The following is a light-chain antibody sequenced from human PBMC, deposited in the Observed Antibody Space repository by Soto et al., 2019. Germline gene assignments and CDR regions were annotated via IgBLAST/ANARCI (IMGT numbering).Light chain of an antibody. Sequence: EIVLTQSPGTLSLSPGEGATLSCRASQSVSSTYLAWYQHKPGQAPRLLIYSASRRASGIPDRFSGSGSGTDFTLTINRLEPEDFAEYYCQQYSGPGMHTFGQGTKLEIK. V-gene: IGKV3-20*01. CDR3: QQYSGPGMHT. CDR2: SAS. J-gene: IGKJ2*01. CDR1: QSVSSTY.